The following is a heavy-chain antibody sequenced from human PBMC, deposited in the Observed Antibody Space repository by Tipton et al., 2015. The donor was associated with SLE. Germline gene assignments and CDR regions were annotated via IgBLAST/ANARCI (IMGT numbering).Heavy chain of an antibody. CDR3: ARENALGMADY. CDR1: GYSISSGYY. D-gene: IGHD7-27*01. Sequence: LRLSCAVSGYSISSGYYWGWIRQPPGKGLEWIGSIYHSGSTYYNPSLKSRVTISVDTSKNQFSLKLSSVTAADTAVYYCARENALGMADYWGQGTLVTVSS. J-gene: IGHJ4*02. CDR2: IYHSGST. V-gene: IGHV4-38-2*02.